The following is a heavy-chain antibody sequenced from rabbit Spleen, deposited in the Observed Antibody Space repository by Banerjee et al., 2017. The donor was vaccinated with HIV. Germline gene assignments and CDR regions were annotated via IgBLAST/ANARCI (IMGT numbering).Heavy chain of an antibody. J-gene: IGHJ6*01. CDR2: INTYTARP. CDR1: GFSFSDRDV. V-gene: IGHV1S40*01. D-gene: IGHD8-1*01. Sequence: QSLEESGGDLVKPGASLTLTCKASGFSFSDRDVMCWVRQAPGKGLQWIACINTYTARPVYATWAKGRFTISKTSSTTLTLQMTSLTAADTATYFCARDTGTSFSTYGMDLWGPGTLVTVS. CDR3: ARDTGTSFSTYGMDL.